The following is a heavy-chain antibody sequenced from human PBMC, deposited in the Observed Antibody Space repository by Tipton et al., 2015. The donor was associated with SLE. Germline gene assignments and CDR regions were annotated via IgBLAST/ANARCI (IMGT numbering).Heavy chain of an antibody. J-gene: IGHJ6*03. V-gene: IGHV4-39*07. CDR2: IYYSGST. Sequence: TLSLTCTVSGGSISSSSYYWGWIRQPPGKGLEWIGSIYYSGSTNYNPSLKRRVTISRDTSGKQVSLKLSSVTAADTAVYYCTRGVRGYYDYSYMDVWGKGTTVTISS. CDR1: GGSISSSSYY. D-gene: IGHD3-10*02. CDR3: TRGVRGYYDYSYMDV.